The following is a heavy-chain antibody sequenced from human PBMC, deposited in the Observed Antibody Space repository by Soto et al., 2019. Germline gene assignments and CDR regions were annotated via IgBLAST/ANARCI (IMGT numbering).Heavy chain of an antibody. Sequence: PSETLSLTCAVYGGSFSGYYWTWIRQAPGKGLEWIGYFFYTGSTNYNPSLESRLTMSVDMSKNHFSLKLSSVTAADTAVYYCAGGTDGKKVAYWGQGTLVTVSS. CDR1: GGSFSGYY. V-gene: IGHV4-59*01. D-gene: IGHD5-12*01. CDR3: AGGTDGKKVAY. J-gene: IGHJ4*02. CDR2: FFYTGST.